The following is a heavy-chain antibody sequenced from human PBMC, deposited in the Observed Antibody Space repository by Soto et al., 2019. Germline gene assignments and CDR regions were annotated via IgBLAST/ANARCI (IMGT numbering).Heavy chain of an antibody. Sequence: PSETLSLTWTVSGGSISSGVYYWSWIRQYPGKVLEWIGYIYYSGSTYYNPSLKSRVTISVDTSKNQFSLKLSSVTAADTAVYYCAMLNGGRRKLLAYCGGDCRPDYWGQGTLVTVSS. D-gene: IGHD2-21*02. V-gene: IGHV4-31*02. CDR3: AMLNGGRRKLLAYCGGDCRPDY. CDR2: IYYSGST. J-gene: IGHJ4*02. CDR1: GGSISSGVYY.